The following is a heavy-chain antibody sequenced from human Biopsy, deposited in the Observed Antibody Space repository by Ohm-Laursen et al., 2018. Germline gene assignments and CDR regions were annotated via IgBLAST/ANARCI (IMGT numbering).Heavy chain of an antibody. CDR3: ARGSNDFGGLYFPR. Sequence: GTLSLTCTVSGGSFTGHYWSWIRQPPGKGLEWIGHISYTGYTSYNASLKSRVTISVDISRNHFSLRLSSLTAADTAVYYCARGSNDFGGLYFPRWGQGTLLTVSS. J-gene: IGHJ4*02. CDR1: GGSFTGHY. D-gene: IGHD4-23*01. V-gene: IGHV4-59*11. CDR2: ISYTGYT.